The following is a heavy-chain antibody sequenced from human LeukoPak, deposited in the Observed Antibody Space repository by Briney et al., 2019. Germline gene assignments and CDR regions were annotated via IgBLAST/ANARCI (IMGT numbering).Heavy chain of an antibody. J-gene: IGHJ5*02. CDR1: GYTFTRYD. V-gene: IGHV1-8*01. CDR3: ARAVPAAGKRAIRRGNWFDP. CDR2: MNPNSGNT. Sequence: ASVKVSCKASGYTFTRYDINWVRQATGQGLEWMGWMNPNSGNTGYAQKFQGRVTMTRNTSISTAYMELSSLRSEDTAVYYCARAVPAAGKRAIRRGNWFDPWGQGTLVTVSS. D-gene: IGHD6-13*01.